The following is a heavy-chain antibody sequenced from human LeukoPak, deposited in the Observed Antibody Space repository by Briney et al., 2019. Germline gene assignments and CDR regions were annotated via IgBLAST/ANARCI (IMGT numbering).Heavy chain of an antibody. CDR3: ARQVATKGEWAFDV. D-gene: IGHD5-12*01. CDR1: GYFSTAYY. CDR2: IRPDGHT. Sequence: PSETLSLTCTVSGYFSTAYYWGWIRQPPGKGLEWMASIRPDGHTYTNSSLRHQLTISADMSRNEFSLKLNSLTAADTAVYYCARQVATKGEWAFDVWGQGTVVTVSS. V-gene: IGHV4-38-2*02. J-gene: IGHJ3*01.